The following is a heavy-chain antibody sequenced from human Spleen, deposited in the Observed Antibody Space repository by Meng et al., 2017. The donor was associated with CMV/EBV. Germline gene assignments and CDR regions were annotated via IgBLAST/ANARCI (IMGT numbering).Heavy chain of an antibody. CDR2: IYYSGST. V-gene: IGHV4-39*07. CDR1: GSISSSSYY. Sequence: GSISSSSYYWGWIRQPPGKGLEWIGSIYYSGSTYYNPSLKSRVTISVDTSKNQFSLKLSSVTAADTAVYYCAFYSSSWYGVYDAFDIWGQGTMVTVS. D-gene: IGHD6-13*01. J-gene: IGHJ3*02. CDR3: AFYSSSWYGVYDAFDI.